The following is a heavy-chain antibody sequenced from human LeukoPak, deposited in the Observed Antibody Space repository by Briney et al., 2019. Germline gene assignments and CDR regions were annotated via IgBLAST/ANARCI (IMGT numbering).Heavy chain of an antibody. J-gene: IGHJ3*02. CDR2: IYTSGST. Sequence: SETLSLTCTVSGGSISGYYWSWIRQPAGKGLEWIGRIYTSGSTNYNPSLKSRVTMSVDTSKNQFSLKLSSVTAADTAVYYCARDNKASRFQDAFDIWGQGTMVTVSS. CDR3: ARDNKASRFQDAFDI. CDR1: GGSISGYY. D-gene: IGHD2/OR15-2a*01. V-gene: IGHV4-4*07.